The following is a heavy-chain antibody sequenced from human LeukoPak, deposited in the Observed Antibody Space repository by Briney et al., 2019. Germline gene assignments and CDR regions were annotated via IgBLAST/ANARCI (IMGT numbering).Heavy chain of an antibody. CDR2: IKQDGSEK. Sequence: PGGSLRLSCAASGFTFSSYWMSWVRQAPGKGLEWVANIKQDGSEKYYVDSVKGRSTISRDNAKNSLYLQMNSLRAEDTAVYYCARKATYYDILAGYHFDYWGQGTLVTVSS. CDR3: ARKATYYDILAGYHFDY. D-gene: IGHD3-9*01. CDR1: GFTFSSYW. J-gene: IGHJ4*02. V-gene: IGHV3-7*03.